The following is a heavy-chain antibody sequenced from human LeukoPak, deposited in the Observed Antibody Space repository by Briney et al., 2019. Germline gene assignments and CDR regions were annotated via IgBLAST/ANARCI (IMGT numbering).Heavy chain of an antibody. CDR2: INTNTGNP. J-gene: IGHJ4*02. D-gene: IGHD3-22*01. CDR1: GYTFTSYV. Sequence: GASVKVSCKASGYTFTSYVMNWVRQAPGQGLEWMGWINTNTGNPTYAQGFTGRFVFSLDTSVSTAYLQISSLKTEDTAVYYCARNYYYDSSGYWGKDYWGQGTLVTVSS. V-gene: IGHV7-4-1*02. CDR3: ARNYYYDSSGYWGKDY.